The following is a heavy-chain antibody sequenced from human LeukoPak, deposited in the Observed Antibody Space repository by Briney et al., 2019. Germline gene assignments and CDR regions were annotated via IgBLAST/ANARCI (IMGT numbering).Heavy chain of an antibody. J-gene: IGHJ4*02. D-gene: IGHD2-2*02. CDR3: ARDCSSTSCYTSWNLFDY. Sequence: ASVKVSCKASGGTFSSYAISWVRQAPGQGLEWTGGIIPIFGTANYAQKFQGRVTITADESTSTAYMEPSSLRSEDTAVYYCARDCSSTSCYTSWNLFDYWGQGTLVTVSS. CDR2: IIPIFGTA. CDR1: GGTFSSYA. V-gene: IGHV1-69*13.